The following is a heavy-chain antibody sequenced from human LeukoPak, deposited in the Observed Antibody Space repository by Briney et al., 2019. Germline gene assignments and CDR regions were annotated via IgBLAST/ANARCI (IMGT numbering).Heavy chain of an antibody. CDR3: ATLEIGDYYFDY. J-gene: IGHJ4*02. V-gene: IGHV4-39*01. Sequence: TSETLSLTCTVSGGSISSRPYYWGWVRQPPGKGLEWIGSISYSGSIHYNPSLKSRVTISVDTSKNHFSLRLSSVTAADTAVYYCATLEIGDYYFDYWGQGTLVTVSS. D-gene: IGHD3-16*01. CDR1: GGSISSRPYY. CDR2: ISYSGSI.